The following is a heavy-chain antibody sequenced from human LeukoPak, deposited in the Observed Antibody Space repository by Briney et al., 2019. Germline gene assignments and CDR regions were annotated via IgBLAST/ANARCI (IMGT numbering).Heavy chain of an antibody. CDR3: ARLAGYCSSTSCYAFDI. D-gene: IGHD2-2*01. CDR1: GYSFTSYW. Sequence: GESLEISCKGSGYSFTSYWIGWVRQMPGKGLVWMGIIYPGDSDTRYSPSFQGQVTISADKSISTAYLQWSSLKASDTAMYYCARLAGYCSSTSCYAFDIWGQRTMVTVSS. V-gene: IGHV5-51*01. CDR2: IYPGDSDT. J-gene: IGHJ3*02.